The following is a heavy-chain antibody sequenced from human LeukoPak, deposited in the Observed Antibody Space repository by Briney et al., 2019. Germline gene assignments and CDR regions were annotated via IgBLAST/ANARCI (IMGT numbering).Heavy chain of an antibody. V-gene: IGHV1-2*02. D-gene: IGHD6-6*01. CDR3: ARDWDSSSPFDY. Sequence: ASVKVSCKASGYTFTGYYMHWVRQAPGPGLEWMGWINPNSSGTNYAQKFQGRVTMTRDTSISTAYMELSRLRSDDTAVYYCARDWDSSSPFDYWGQGTLVTVSS. J-gene: IGHJ4*02. CDR1: GYTFTGYY. CDR2: INPNSSGT.